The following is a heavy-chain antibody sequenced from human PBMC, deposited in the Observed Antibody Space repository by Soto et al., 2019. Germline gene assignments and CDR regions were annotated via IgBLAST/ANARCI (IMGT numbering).Heavy chain of an antibody. CDR3: ARDTFGGSPNWFDP. Sequence: SVKVSCKASGGTFSSYAISWVRQAPGQGLEWMGGIIPIFGTANYAQKFQGRVTITADESTSTAYMELSSLRSEDTAVYYCARDTFGGSPNWFDPWGQGTLVTVSS. D-gene: IGHD3-16*01. V-gene: IGHV1-69*13. CDR2: IIPIFGTA. CDR1: GGTFSSYA. J-gene: IGHJ5*02.